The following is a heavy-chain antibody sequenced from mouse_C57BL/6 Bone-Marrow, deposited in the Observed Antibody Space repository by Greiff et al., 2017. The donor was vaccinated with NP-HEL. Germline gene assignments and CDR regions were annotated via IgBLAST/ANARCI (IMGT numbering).Heavy chain of an antibody. CDR2: IFPGSGSA. V-gene: IGHV1-56*01. D-gene: IGHD2-3*01. CDR3: ARWVYDCWFAY. J-gene: IGHJ3*01. Sequence: VKLQESGPELVRPGASVKISCKAPGYTFTSHCMQWVSQRPGQGLEWIGEIFPGSGSAYYNEKFKGMAILTVDTSSSKAYMQLSSVTSEDSAVYFCARWVYDCWFAYWGKGTLVTVSA. CDR1: GYTFTSHC.